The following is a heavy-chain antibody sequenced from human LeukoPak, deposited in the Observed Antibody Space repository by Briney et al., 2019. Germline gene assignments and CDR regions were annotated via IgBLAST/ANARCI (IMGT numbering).Heavy chain of an antibody. CDR3: ARDPIGGRPDYLDL. CDR1: GFSIGTYA. Sequence: PGGSLRLSCTASGFSIGTYAMHWVRQAQGKGFEWVAVISSGGSITIYPDSMRGRFTISRDNSKNTLYLEMKSLRGVDTALYFCARDPIGGRPDYLDLWGQGTPVSVSS. D-gene: IGHD3-10*01. CDR2: ISSGGSIT. V-gene: IGHV3-30*01. J-gene: IGHJ4*02.